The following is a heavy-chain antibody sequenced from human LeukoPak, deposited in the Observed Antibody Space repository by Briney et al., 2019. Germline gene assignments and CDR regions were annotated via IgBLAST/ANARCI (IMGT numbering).Heavy chain of an antibody. J-gene: IGHJ4*02. CDR3: VREGASVTNFDF. CDR1: GGSFSGYY. D-gene: IGHD1-26*01. Sequence: KASETLSLTCAVYGGSFSGYYWSWIRQPPGKGLEWIGEINHSGSTNYNPSLKSRVTISVDTSKNQFSLKLSSVTAADTAVYFCVREGASVTNFDFWGQGTQVTVSS. CDR2: INHSGST. V-gene: IGHV4-34*01.